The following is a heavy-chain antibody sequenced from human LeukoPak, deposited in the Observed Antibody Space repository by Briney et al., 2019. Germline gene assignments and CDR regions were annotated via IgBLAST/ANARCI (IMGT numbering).Heavy chain of an antibody. D-gene: IGHD4-11*01. CDR2: INHSGST. CDR3: ARGADYSPFRY. V-gene: IGHV4-34*01. Sequence: SETLSLTCAVYGGSFSGYYWSWIRQPPGKGLEWIGEINHSGSTNYNPSLKSRDTISVDTSKNQFSLKLSSVTAADTAVYYCARGADYSPFRYWGQGTLVTVSS. CDR1: GGSFSGYY. J-gene: IGHJ4*02.